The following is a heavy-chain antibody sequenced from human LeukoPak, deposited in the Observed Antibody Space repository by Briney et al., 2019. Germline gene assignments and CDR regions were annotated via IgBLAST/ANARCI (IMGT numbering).Heavy chain of an antibody. CDR2: MNPNSGNT. J-gene: IGHJ3*02. V-gene: IGHV1-8*03. CDR1: GYTFTSYD. Sequence: GASVKVSCKASGYTFTSYDINWVRQATGQGLEWMGWMNPNSGNTGYAQKFQGRVTITRNTSISTAYMELSSLRSEDTAVYYCARESGSYDLGDDAFDIWGQGTMVTVSS. D-gene: IGHD1-26*01. CDR3: ARESGSYDLGDDAFDI.